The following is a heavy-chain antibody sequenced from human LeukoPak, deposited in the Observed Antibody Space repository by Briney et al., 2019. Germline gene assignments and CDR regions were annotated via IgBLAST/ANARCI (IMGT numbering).Heavy chain of an antibody. J-gene: IGHJ6*03. V-gene: IGHV4-59*01. CDR3: ARDRGVRAYYYYMDV. CDR2: IHYSGST. Sequence: SETLSLTCTVSGGSISSYYWSWIRQPPGKGLEWIGYIHYSGSTNYNPSLKSRVTISLDTSKNQFSLKLSSVTAADTAVYYCARDRGVRAYYYYMDVWGKGTTVTVSS. CDR1: GGSISSYY.